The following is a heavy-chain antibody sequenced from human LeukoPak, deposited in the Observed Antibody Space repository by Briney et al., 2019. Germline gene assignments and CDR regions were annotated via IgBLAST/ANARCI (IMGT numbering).Heavy chain of an antibody. CDR3: ARGPRITIFGVVTYTIDY. Sequence: ASVKVSCKASGYTFTGYYTHWVRQAPGQGLEWMGWINPNSGGTNYAQKFQGRVTMTRDTSISTAYMELSRLRSDDTAVYYCARGPRITIFGVVTYTIDYWGQGTLVTVSS. CDR2: INPNSGGT. CDR1: GYTFTGYY. J-gene: IGHJ4*02. D-gene: IGHD3-3*01. V-gene: IGHV1-2*02.